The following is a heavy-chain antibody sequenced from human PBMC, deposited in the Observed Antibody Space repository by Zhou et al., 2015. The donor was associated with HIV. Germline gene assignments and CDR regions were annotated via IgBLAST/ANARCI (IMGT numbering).Heavy chain of an antibody. V-gene: IGHV1-69*01. Sequence: QVQLVQSGAEVKKPGSSVKVSCKASGGTFSSYAISWVRQAPGQGLEWMGGIIPIFGTANYAQKFQGRVTITADESTSTAYMELSSLRSEDTAVYYCASLPWDYCSSTSCPGPYYYYYMDVWGKGTTVTVSS. CDR1: GGTFSSYA. J-gene: IGHJ6*03. CDR2: IIPIFGTA. D-gene: IGHD2-2*01. CDR3: ASLPWDYCSSTSCPGPYYYYYMDV.